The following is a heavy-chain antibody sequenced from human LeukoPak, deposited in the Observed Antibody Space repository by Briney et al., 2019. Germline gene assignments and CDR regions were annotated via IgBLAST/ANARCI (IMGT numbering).Heavy chain of an antibody. CDR1: GYTFTGYY. Sequence: ASVKVSCKASGYTFTGYYKHWVRQAPGQGLEWMGRINPNSGGTNYAQKFQGRVTMTRDTSISTAYMELSRLRSDDTAVYYCARDKAKGEAAAGFWGQGTLVTVSS. D-gene: IGHD6-13*01. CDR2: INPNSGGT. J-gene: IGHJ4*02. V-gene: IGHV1-2*06. CDR3: ARDKAKGEAAAGF.